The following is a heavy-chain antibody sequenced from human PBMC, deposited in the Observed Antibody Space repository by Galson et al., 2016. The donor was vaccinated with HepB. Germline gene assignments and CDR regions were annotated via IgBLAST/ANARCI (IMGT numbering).Heavy chain of an antibody. CDR2: IYYSGRT. D-gene: IGHD3-10*02. V-gene: IGHV4-39*01. CDR3: ARRMLRPDAFDI. J-gene: IGHJ3*02. CDR1: GGSIRRSSYY. Sequence: DALSLTCTVSGGSIRRSSYYWGWIRQPPGKGLEWSGSIYYSGRTYYNPSLKSRRSISVDTSKNHFSLKLSSVTAADTAVYYCARRMLRPDAFDIWGQGTMVTVSS.